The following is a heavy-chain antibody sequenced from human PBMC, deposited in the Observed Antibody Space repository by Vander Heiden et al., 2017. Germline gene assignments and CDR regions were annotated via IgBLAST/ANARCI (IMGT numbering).Heavy chain of an antibody. CDR2: IHPGDSDT. D-gene: IGHD2-2*01. CDR3: ARQTLIRKVGWFDP. CDR1: GYTSTAQW. V-gene: IGHV5-51*01. J-gene: IGHJ5*02. Sequence: EVQMVQSGAEMKKPGESLKLSCQYSGYTSTAQWVAWVRQVPGKCLEWLGIIHPGDSDTRYNPSFRGRVTMSVDKSKNTASLQWNSLEASDTAIYYCARQTLIRKVGWFDPWGQGTLVSVSS.